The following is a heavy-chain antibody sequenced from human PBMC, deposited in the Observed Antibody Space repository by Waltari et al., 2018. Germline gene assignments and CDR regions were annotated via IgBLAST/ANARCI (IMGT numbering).Heavy chain of an antibody. CDR1: GFTFSSYS. J-gene: IGHJ3*02. D-gene: IGHD2-8*01. Sequence: EVQLVESGGGLVKPGGSLRLSCAASGFTFSSYSMNWVRQAPGKGLAWVSSISSSSSYIYYADSVKGRFTISRDNAKNSLYLQMNSLRAEDTAVYYCARASGNVRDAFDIWGQGTMVTVSS. CDR3: ARASGNVRDAFDI. CDR2: ISSSSSYI. V-gene: IGHV3-21*01.